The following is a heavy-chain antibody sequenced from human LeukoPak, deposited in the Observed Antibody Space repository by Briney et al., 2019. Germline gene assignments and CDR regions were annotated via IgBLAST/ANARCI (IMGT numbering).Heavy chain of an antibody. Sequence: GGSLRLSCAASGFTFSTYWMSWVRQAPGKGLEWVANINQDGSEEYYVDSVKGRFTISRDNAKNPLYLQMNSLRAEDTAVYYCARTYPGIAKAGTFDYWGQGTLVTVSS. CDR3: ARTYPGIAKAGTFDY. J-gene: IGHJ4*02. CDR1: GFTFSTYW. D-gene: IGHD6-19*01. CDR2: INQDGSEE. V-gene: IGHV3-7*01.